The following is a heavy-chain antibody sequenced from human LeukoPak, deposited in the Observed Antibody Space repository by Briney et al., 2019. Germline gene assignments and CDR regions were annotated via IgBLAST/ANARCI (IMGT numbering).Heavy chain of an antibody. D-gene: IGHD3-22*01. Sequence: SETLSLTCTVSGGSISSYYWSWIRQPPGKGLEWIGYIYYSGSTNYNPSLKSRVPISVHTSTNQFSLKLSSVTAADTAVYYCARGRYYDSSGYGIDYWGQGTLVTVSS. J-gene: IGHJ4*02. CDR3: ARGRYYDSSGYGIDY. CDR1: GGSISSYY. V-gene: IGHV4-59*01. CDR2: IYYSGST.